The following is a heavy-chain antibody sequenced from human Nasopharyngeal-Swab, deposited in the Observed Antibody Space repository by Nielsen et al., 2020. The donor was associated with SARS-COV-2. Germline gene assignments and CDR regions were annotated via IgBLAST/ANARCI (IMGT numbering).Heavy chain of an antibody. J-gene: IGHJ4*02. CDR1: GGFINSYY. CDR2: IYYSGST. D-gene: IGHD2-15*01. CDR3: ARDTRRGGVDY. V-gene: IGHV4-59*01. Sequence: SETLSLTCTVSGGFINSYYWSWIRQPPRRGLEWIGYIYYSGSTNYNPSLKSRVTISLDTSKNQFSLKLSSVTAADPAVYYCARDTRRGGVDYWGQGTLVTVSS.